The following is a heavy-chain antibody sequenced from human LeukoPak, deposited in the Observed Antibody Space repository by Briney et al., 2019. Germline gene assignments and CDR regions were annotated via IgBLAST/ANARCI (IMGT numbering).Heavy chain of an antibody. Sequence: PSETLSFTCTISGGSISSGSLRTYYWTWIRQPPGQGLEWIGNINYIGSTNYSPSLKSRVTITVDSAKNQISLRVSSVTAADTAVYYCAVGGGPIPHLWGQGTLVTVSS. CDR2: INYIGST. CDR3: AVGGGPIPHL. V-gene: IGHV4-61*01. D-gene: IGHD2-2*02. J-gene: IGHJ5*02. CDR1: GGSISSGSLRTYY.